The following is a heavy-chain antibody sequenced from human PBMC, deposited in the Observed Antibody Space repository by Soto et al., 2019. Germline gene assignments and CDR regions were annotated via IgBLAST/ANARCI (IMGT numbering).Heavy chain of an antibody. J-gene: IGHJ4*02. CDR2: IRNKTDGGTT. V-gene: IGHV3-15*01. Sequence: KSGGSLRLSCAASGFSFSKAWMSWVRLTPGKGLEWVGRIRNKTDGGTTDYPAAVRGRFTISRGDSRSALYLQMNSLKTEDTAAYYCITDPYYDFWSGYHFDYWGQGTLVTVSS. CDR3: ITDPYYDFWSGYHFDY. CDR1: GFSFSKAW. D-gene: IGHD3-3*01.